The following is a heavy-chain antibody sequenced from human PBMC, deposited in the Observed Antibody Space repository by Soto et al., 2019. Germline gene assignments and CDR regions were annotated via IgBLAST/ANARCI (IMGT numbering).Heavy chain of an antibody. V-gene: IGHV3-23*01. Sequence: EVQLLESGGGLVQPGGSLRLSCAASGFTFSSYAMSWVRQAPGKGLEWVSAISGSGGSTYYADSVKGRFTISRDNSKNTLYLQMNSLRAEDTAVYYCAKSGYSGYDYVDWFDPWGQGTLVTVSS. CDR2: ISGSGGST. J-gene: IGHJ5*02. D-gene: IGHD5-12*01. CDR1: GFTFSSYA. CDR3: AKSGYSGYDYVDWFDP.